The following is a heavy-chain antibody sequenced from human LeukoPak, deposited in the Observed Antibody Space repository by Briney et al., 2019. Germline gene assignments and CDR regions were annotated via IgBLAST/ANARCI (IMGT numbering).Heavy chain of an antibody. Sequence: SETLSLTCTVSGGSISSGRFYWGWIRQPPGKDLEWIGTIYYNGNTYYNPSLKSRVTISVDTSKNQFSLNLSSVTAADSAVYYCARSVAMKGTFYFDFWGQGTLVTVSS. CDR1: GGSISSGRFY. V-gene: IGHV4-39*07. D-gene: IGHD5-12*01. J-gene: IGHJ4*02. CDR3: ARSVAMKGTFYFDF. CDR2: IYYNGNT.